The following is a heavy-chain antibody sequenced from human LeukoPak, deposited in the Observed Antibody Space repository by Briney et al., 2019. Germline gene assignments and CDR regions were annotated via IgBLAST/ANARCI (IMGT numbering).Heavy chain of an antibody. D-gene: IGHD6-13*01. CDR3: ARCLGFLIGSSWYPDAFDI. CDR1: GYSISSGYF. Sequence: PSETLSLTCTVSGYSISSGYFWGWIRQPPGKGLEGIGVYHVGTTDYNPSLKSRVTISVDRSKNQMSLKLSSVTAADTAVYYCARCLGFLIGSSWYPDAFDIWGQGTMVTVSS. CDR2: VYHVGTT. V-gene: IGHV4-38-2*02. J-gene: IGHJ3*02.